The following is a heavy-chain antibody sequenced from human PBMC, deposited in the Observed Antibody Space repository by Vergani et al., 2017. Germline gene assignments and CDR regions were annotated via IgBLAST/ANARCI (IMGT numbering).Heavy chain of an antibody. CDR2: ISYDGSNK. D-gene: IGHD6-13*01. J-gene: IGHJ6*02. CDR3: AKARYSSSYLSPYYYYYGMDV. CDR1: GFTFSSYG. V-gene: IGHV3-30*18. Sequence: QVQLVESGGGVVQPGRSLRLSCAASGFTFSSYGMHWVRQAPGKGLEWVAVISYDGSNKYYADSVKGRFTISRDNSKNTLYLEMNSLRAEDTAVYYCAKARYSSSYLSPYYYYYGMDVWGQGTTVTVSS.